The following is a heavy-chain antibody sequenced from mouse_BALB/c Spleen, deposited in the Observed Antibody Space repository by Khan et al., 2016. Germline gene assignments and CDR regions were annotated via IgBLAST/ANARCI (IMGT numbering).Heavy chain of an antibody. D-gene: IGHD1-1*01. CDR2: INPDSSTI. Sequence: EVQLVESGGGLVQPGGSLKLSCAASGFDFSRYWMSWVRQAPGKGLEWIGEINPDSSTINYTPSLKDKFIISRDNAKKTLYLQMSKVRSEDTALYYCARAGYYGYLAYWGQGTLVTVSA. CDR3: ARAGYYGYLAY. V-gene: IGHV4-1*02. J-gene: IGHJ3*01. CDR1: GFDFSRYW.